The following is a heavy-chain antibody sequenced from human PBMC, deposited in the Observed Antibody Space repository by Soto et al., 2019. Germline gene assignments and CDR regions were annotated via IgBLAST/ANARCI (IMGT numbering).Heavy chain of an antibody. J-gene: IGHJ4*02. Sequence: PGGSLRLSCAASGFTFSNAWMNWVRQAPGKGLEWVGRIKSKTDGGTTDYAAPVKGRFTISRDDSKNTLYLQMNSLKTEDTAVYYCTSHYILWFGELSELFTDYWGQGTLVTVSS. V-gene: IGHV3-15*07. CDR2: IKSKTDGGTT. CDR3: TSHYILWFGELSELFTDY. CDR1: GFTFSNAW. D-gene: IGHD3-10*01.